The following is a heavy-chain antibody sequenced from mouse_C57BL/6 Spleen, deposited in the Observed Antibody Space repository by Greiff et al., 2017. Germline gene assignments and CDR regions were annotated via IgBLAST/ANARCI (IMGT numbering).Heavy chain of an antibody. CDR3: TRGGRGYFDV. V-gene: IGHV1-15*01. Sequence: VQLQESGAELVRPGASVTLSCKASGYTFTDYEMHWVKQTPVHGLEWIGAIDPETGGTAYNQKFKGKAILTADKSSSTAYMELRSLTSEDSAVYYCTRGGRGYFDVWGTGTTVTVSS. D-gene: IGHD3-3*01. J-gene: IGHJ1*03. CDR1: GYTFTDYE. CDR2: IDPETGGT.